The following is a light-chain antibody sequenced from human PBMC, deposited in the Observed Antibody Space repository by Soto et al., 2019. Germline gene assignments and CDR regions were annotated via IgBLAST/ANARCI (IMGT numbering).Light chain of an antibody. CDR3: QQYGSSPQT. CDR1: QSVSSSY. Sequence: EIVLTQSPGTLSLSPGERATLSCRASQSVSSSYLAWYQQKPGQALRLLIYGASSRATGIPDRFSGSGSGTDFTLTISRLEPEDFAVYYCQQYGSSPQTFGQGTKVDI. CDR2: GAS. V-gene: IGKV3-20*01. J-gene: IGKJ1*01.